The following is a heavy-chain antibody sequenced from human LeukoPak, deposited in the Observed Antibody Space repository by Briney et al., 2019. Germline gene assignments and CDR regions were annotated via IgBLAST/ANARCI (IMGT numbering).Heavy chain of an antibody. CDR1: GFTVSSNY. Sequence: GGSLRLSCAASGFTVSSNYMSWVRQAPGKGLEWVSVIYSGGSTYYADSVKGRFSISRDNSKNTLCLQMNSLRAEDTAVYYCATLLGGSFDYWGQGTLVTVSS. CDR2: IYSGGST. V-gene: IGHV3-53*01. D-gene: IGHD1-26*01. J-gene: IGHJ4*02. CDR3: ATLLGGSFDY.